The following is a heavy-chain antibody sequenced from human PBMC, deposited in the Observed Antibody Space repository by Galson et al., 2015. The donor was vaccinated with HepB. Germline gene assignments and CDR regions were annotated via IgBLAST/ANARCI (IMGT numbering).Heavy chain of an antibody. Sequence: LEWVAVISYDGSNKYYADSVKGRFTISRDNSKNTLYLQMNSLRAEDTALYYCAKDPYLYSALAGTMAGFDCWGQGTLVTVSS. V-gene: IGHV3-30*18. D-gene: IGHD6-19*01. CDR3: AKDPYLYSALAGTMAGFDC. CDR2: ISYDGSNK. J-gene: IGHJ4*02.